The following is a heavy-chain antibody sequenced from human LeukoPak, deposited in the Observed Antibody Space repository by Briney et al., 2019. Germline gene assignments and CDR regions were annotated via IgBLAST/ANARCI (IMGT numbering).Heavy chain of an antibody. CDR2: IKSKTDGGTT. V-gene: IGHV3-15*01. CDR3: TTDGSMFGELSYFDY. CDR1: GFTFSNAW. Sequence: PGGSLRLSCAASGFTFSNAWMSWVRQAPGKGLEWVGRIKSKTDGGTTDYAAPVKGRFTISRDDSKNTLYLQMNSLKTEDTAVYYCTTDGSMFGELSYFDYWGQGTLVTVSS. D-gene: IGHD3-10*02. J-gene: IGHJ4*02.